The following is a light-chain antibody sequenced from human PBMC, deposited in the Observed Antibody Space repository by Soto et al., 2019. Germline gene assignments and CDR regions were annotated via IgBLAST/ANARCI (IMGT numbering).Light chain of an antibody. CDR3: QQYGSSPGGT. CDR1: QSVSSSY. V-gene: IGKV3-20*01. J-gene: IGKJ1*01. CDR2: GAS. Sequence: EIVLTQSPGTLPLSPGERATLSCRASQSVSSSYLAWYQQKPGQAPRLLNYGASSRATGIPDRFSGSGSGTDFTLTISRLEPEDFAVYYCQQYGSSPGGTFGQGTKV.